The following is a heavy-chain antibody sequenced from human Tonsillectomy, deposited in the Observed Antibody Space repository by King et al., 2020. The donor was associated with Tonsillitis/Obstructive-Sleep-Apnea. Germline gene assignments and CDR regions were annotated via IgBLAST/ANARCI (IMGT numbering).Heavy chain of an antibody. Sequence: VQLQESGPGLVRPSETLSLTCTVSGGSISSYYRSWIRQPPGKGLEWIGYIHYSGSTKYNPSLKSRVTISVDTSKNQFSLKLSSVTAADTAVYYCARSYGSGSYFDYWGQGALVSVSS. CDR1: GGSISSYY. V-gene: IGHV4-59*01. D-gene: IGHD3-10*01. J-gene: IGHJ4*02. CDR3: ARSYGSGSYFDY. CDR2: IHYSGST.